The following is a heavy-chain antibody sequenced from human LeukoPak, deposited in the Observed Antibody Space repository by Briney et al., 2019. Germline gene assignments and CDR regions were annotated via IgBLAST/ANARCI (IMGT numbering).Heavy chain of an antibody. Sequence: ASVKVSCKTSRYTLTELSIHWVRQAPGKGLEWNGGFDPEDGETTYAQKFQGRVIMTEDTSTDTAYMELSGLRSEDTAVYYCATGNYLDSSGYYPSGYWGQGTLVTVSS. CDR2: FDPEDGET. J-gene: IGHJ4*02. V-gene: IGHV1-24*01. CDR3: ATGNYLDSSGYYPSGY. CDR1: RYTLTELS. D-gene: IGHD3-22*01.